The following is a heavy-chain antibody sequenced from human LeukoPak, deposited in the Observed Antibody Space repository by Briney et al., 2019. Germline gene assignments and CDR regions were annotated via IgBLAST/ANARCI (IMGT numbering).Heavy chain of an antibody. V-gene: IGHV4-38-2*02. Sequence: KASETLSLTCTVSGYSITSGYYWGWIRQPPGKGLEWIGTIYHRGSTYYSPSLKSRVTISVDTSKNQFSLKLSSVTAADTAVYYCASRYVDTAMAYFDYWGQGTLVTVSS. CDR1: GYSITSGYY. CDR3: ASRYVDTAMAYFDY. CDR2: IYHRGST. D-gene: IGHD5-18*01. J-gene: IGHJ4*02.